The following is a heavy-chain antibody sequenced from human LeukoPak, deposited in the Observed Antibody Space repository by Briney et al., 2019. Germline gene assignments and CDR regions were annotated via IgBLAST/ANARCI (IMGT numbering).Heavy chain of an antibody. CDR1: GYTFTSYD. J-gene: IGHJ6*03. CDR3: ATSGYAEIASDYYYYYMDV. D-gene: IGHD5-12*01. CDR2: MNPNSGNT. V-gene: IGHV1-8*01. Sequence: SVKVSCKASGYTFTSYDINWVRQATGQGLEWMGWMNPNSGNTGYAQKFRGRVTMTRNTSISTAYMELSSLRSEDTAVYYCATSGYAEIASDYYYYYMDVWGKGTTVTVSS.